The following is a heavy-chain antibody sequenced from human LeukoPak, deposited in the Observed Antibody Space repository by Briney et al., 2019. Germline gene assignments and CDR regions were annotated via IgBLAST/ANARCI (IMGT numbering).Heavy chain of an antibody. CDR1: GVSISNYY. D-gene: IGHD6-6*01. Sequence: SETLSLTCTVSGVSISNYYWTWIRQPAGKGLEWIGRIYSSGKTNYNPSLKSRVTISVDTSNNQFSLRLSSVTAADTAVYFCARLTYSDSSQLYYYYYYLDVWGKGTTVTVSS. CDR2: IYSSGKT. V-gene: IGHV4-4*07. J-gene: IGHJ6*03. CDR3: ARLTYSDSSQLYYYYYYLDV.